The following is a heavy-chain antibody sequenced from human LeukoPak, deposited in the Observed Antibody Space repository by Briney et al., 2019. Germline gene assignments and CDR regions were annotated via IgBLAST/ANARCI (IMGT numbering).Heavy chain of an antibody. CDR3: ARPYGDYENYYYYGMDV. Sequence: ASVKVSCKASGYTFPSYFMHWVRQAPGQGLEWMGIINPTGGSTTYAQKFQGRVTMTRDTSTSTVYMELSSLRSEDTAVYYCARPYGDYENYYYYGMDVWGQGTTVTVSS. D-gene: IGHD4-17*01. CDR2: INPTGGST. CDR1: GYTFPSYF. J-gene: IGHJ6*02. V-gene: IGHV1-46*01.